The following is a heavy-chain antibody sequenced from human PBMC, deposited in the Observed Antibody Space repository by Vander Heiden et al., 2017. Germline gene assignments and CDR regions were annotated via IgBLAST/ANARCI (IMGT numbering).Heavy chain of an antibody. J-gene: IGHJ4*02. D-gene: IGHD3-10*01. CDR1: GFPFSPSP. CDR2: ITSSGSSI. V-gene: IGHV3-48*02. CDR3: ARSVMTMGGTIDY. Sequence: VQLVESGGGLVQPGGSLRLSCAASGFPFSPSPMNWVRQAPGKGLEWVSYITSSGSSISYADSVKGRFTISRDNAKNSLSLQMNSLRDEDTAVYYCARSVMTMGGTIDYWGQGTLVTVSS.